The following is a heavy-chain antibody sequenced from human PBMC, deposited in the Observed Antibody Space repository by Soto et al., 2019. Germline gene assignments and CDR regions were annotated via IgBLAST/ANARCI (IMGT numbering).Heavy chain of an antibody. CDR1: GFTFSSAA. J-gene: IGHJ5*02. D-gene: IGHD4-4*01. CDR3: AKSLDIHYKNWFDP. V-gene: IGHV3-23*01. CDR2: ISGSDSRT. Sequence: EVQILESGGSSVQPGGSLRLSCAASGFTFSSAAMNWVRQAPGKGLEWVSIISGSDSRTYYADSVKGRFTISRDNSKNTLYLDMNSLRAEDTAVYYCAKSLDIHYKNWFDPWGQGTLVTVSS.